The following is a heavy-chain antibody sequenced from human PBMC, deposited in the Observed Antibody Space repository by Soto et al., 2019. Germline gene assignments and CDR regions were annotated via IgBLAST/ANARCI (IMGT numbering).Heavy chain of an antibody. CDR1: GFTFTSSA. J-gene: IGHJ4*02. D-gene: IGHD4-17*01. CDR3: ATDLYTYTVANPTPGY. V-gene: IGHV1-58*02. CDR2: IVVGSGNT. Sequence: SVTVSCQASGFTFTSSAMQWVRQARGQRLEWIGWIVVGSGNTNYAQKFQERVTITRDMSTSTAYMELSSLRSEDTAVYYCATDLYTYTVANPTPGYWGQGTLVTVSS.